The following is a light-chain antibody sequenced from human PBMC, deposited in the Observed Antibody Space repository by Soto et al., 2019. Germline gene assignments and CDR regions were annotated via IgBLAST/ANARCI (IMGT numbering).Light chain of an antibody. V-gene: IGKV3D-15*01. J-gene: IGKJ5*01. CDR1: QTVNTY. Sequence: IVLSESPATLSVSPVERATLSFMSIQTVNTYLAWYQHKPGQAPRLLIYGASTRATGIPARFSGSGSGTEFTLTISSLQSEDFAIYYCQQYNNYPPITFGQGTRLEIK. CDR2: GAS. CDR3: QQYNNYPPIT.